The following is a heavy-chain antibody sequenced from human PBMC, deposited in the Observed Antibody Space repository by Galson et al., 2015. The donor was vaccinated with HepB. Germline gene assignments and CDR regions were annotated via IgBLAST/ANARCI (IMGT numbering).Heavy chain of an antibody. CDR1: GFTFTSSA. Sequence: SVKVSCKASGFTFTSSAVQWVRQARGQRLEWIGWIVVGSGNTNYAQKFQERVTITRDMSTSTAYMELSSLRSEDTAVYYCAAAGVCGGDCYSPAQHWGPGTLVTVSS. CDR3: AAAGVCGGDCYSPAQH. D-gene: IGHD2-21*02. J-gene: IGHJ1*01. CDR2: IVVGSGNT. V-gene: IGHV1-58*01.